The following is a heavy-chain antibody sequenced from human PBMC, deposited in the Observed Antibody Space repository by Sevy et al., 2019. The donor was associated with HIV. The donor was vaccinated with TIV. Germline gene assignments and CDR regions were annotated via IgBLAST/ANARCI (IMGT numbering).Heavy chain of an antibody. CDR1: GFTFDDYA. J-gene: IGHJ4*02. Sequence: GGSLRLSCAASGFTFDDYAMHWVRQAPGKGLEWVSGISGNSGSIGYADSVKGRFTISRDNAKNSLYLQMNSLRAEDTALYYCAKGEWELIDYWGQGTLVTVSS. D-gene: IGHD1-26*01. CDR2: ISGNSGSI. CDR3: AKGEWELIDY. V-gene: IGHV3-9*01.